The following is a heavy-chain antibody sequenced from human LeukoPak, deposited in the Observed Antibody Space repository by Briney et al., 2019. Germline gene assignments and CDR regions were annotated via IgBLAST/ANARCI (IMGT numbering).Heavy chain of an antibody. CDR2: ISGDGATT. Sequence: GGSLRLSCAVSGFTFYDYAMHWVRQAPGKGLEWVSLISGDGATTYYADSVKGRFTISRDNSKNSLYLQINSLRTEDTALYYCAKTPPSYGRWGQGTLVTVSS. D-gene: IGHD1-14*01. V-gene: IGHV3-43*02. J-gene: IGHJ4*02. CDR1: GFTFYDYA. CDR3: AKTPPSYGR.